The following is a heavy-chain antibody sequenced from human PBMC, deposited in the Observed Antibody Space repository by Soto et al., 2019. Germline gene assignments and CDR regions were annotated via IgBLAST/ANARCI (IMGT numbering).Heavy chain of an antibody. Sequence: QVHLVESGGGLAKPGGSLRLSCAASGFDFSDAYMSWIRQAPGKGLEWVAWITSSSVQTRYADSVKGRFTISRDNAKNSLYLQMNSLRPEDTAVYYCASLVRQHLPPLGPWGQGTLVIVSS. CDR2: ITSSSVQT. J-gene: IGHJ5*02. CDR1: GFDFSDAY. V-gene: IGHV3-11*06. CDR3: ASLVRQHLPPLGP. D-gene: IGHD6-13*01.